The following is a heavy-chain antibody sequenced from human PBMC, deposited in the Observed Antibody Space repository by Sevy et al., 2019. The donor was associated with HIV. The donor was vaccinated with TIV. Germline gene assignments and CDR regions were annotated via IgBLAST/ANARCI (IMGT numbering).Heavy chain of an antibody. J-gene: IGHJ4*02. Sequence: SETLSLTCVVSGYSISSYYWWDWFRRPPGKGLEGIGAIHYTGSTQYTPSLKSRVTVSADTSKNQFSLRLSSMTAADTAVYYCASHDWGREDFWGQGTLVTVSS. CDR3: ASHDWGREDF. CDR2: IHYTGST. V-gene: IGHV4-38-2*01. CDR1: GYSISSYYW. D-gene: IGHD7-27*01.